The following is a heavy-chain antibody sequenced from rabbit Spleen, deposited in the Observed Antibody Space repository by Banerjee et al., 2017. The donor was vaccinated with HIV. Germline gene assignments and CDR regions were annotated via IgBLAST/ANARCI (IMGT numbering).Heavy chain of an antibody. CDR2: IEVGSSGFT. V-gene: IGHV1S40*01. Sequence: QSLEESGGDLVKPGASLTLTCTASGLDLSSSFWICWVRQAPGKGLEWIACIEVGSSGFTYFATWAKGRFTISKTSSTTVTLQATRLTAADTATYFCARDTSSSFSSYGMDLWGQGTLVTVS. D-gene: IGHD1-1*01. CDR1: GLDLSSSFW. J-gene: IGHJ3*01. CDR3: ARDTSSSFSSYGMDL.